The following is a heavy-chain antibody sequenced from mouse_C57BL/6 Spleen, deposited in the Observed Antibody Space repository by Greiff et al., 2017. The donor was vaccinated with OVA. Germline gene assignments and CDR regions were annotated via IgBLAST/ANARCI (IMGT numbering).Heavy chain of an antibody. CDR3: ARGALLRLDYDY. CDR2: INPNNGGT. Sequence: VQLQQSGPELVKPGASVKIPCTASGYTFTDYNMDWVKQSHGKSLEWIGDINPNNGGTIYNHKFKGKATLSVDKSSSTAYMGLRSLTSENTAVDDCARGALLRLDYDYWGQGTTLTVAS. V-gene: IGHV1-18*01. CDR1: GYTFTDYN. J-gene: IGHJ2*01. D-gene: IGHD2-12*01.